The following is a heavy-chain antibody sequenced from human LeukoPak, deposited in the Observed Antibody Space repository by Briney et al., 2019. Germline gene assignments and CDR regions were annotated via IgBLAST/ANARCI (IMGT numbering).Heavy chain of an antibody. CDR1: GFTFSSYA. Sequence: GGSLRLSCAASGFTFSSYAMSWVRQAPGKGPEWVSAISGSGGSTYYADSVKGRFTISRDNSKNTLYLQMNSLRAEDTAVYYCAKDRQQLGYFDYWGQGTLVTVSS. V-gene: IGHV3-23*01. D-gene: IGHD6-13*01. CDR3: AKDRQQLGYFDY. CDR2: ISGSGGST. J-gene: IGHJ4*02.